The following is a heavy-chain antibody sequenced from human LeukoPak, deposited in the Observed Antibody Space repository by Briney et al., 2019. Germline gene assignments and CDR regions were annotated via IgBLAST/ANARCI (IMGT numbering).Heavy chain of an antibody. V-gene: IGHV3-23*01. Sequence: GGSLRLSCAASGFTFSSYAMTWVRQAPGKGLEWVSAICGSGGCTYYADSVKGRFTISRDNSKNTVNLQMNSLRAEDTAVYYCARHVGYYYYYGMDVWGQGATVSVSS. CDR3: ARHVGYYYYYGMDV. CDR2: ICGSGGCT. CDR1: GFTFSSYA. D-gene: IGHD6-13*01. J-gene: IGHJ6*02.